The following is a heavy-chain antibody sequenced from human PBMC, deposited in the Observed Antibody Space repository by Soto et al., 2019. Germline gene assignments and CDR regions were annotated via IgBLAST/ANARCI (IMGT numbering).Heavy chain of an antibody. Sequence: QVQLQESGPGLVKPSGTLSLTCAVSSGSISSSNWWSWVRQPPGKGLEWIGEIYHSGSTNYNPSLKSRVTISVDKSKNQFSLKLRSVTAADTAVYYCARGHVVAFYYYYYMDVWGKGTTVTVSS. D-gene: IGHD2-2*01. CDR3: ARGHVVAFYYYYYMDV. V-gene: IGHV4-4*02. CDR1: SGSISSSNW. CDR2: IYHSGST. J-gene: IGHJ6*03.